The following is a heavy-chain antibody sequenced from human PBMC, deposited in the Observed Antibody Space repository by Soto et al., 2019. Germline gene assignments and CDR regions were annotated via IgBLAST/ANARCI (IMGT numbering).Heavy chain of an antibody. CDR2: INPSAGST. Sequence: QVQLVQSGAEVKKPGASVTVSCKASGYTFTSYYMHWVRQAPGQGLEWMGIINPSAGSTSYAQKFQGRVTMTRDSSTSTVYMELSSLRSEDMAVYYCARSGGSYAHDCWGQGTLVTVSS. CDR3: ARSGGSYAHDC. D-gene: IGHD2-2*01. V-gene: IGHV1-46*01. J-gene: IGHJ4*02. CDR1: GYTFTSYY.